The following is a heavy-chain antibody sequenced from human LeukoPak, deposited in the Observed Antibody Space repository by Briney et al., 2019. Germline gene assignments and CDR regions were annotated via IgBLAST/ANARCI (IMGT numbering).Heavy chain of an antibody. CDR1: GGSISSGSYY. CDR2: IYYSGST. CDR3: ARNEGRLVVPADMGGGLDY. Sequence: SETLSLTCTVSGGSISSGSYYWGWIRQPPGKGLEWIGSIYYSGSTNYNPSLKSRVTISVDTSKNQFSLNLSSVTAADTAVYYCARNEGRLVVPADMGGGLDYWGQGTLVTVSS. J-gene: IGHJ4*02. D-gene: IGHD2-2*01. V-gene: IGHV4-39*07.